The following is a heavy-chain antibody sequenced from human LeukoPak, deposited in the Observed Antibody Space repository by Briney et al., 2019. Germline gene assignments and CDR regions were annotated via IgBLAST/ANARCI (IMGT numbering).Heavy chain of an antibody. Sequence: GGSLRLSCAASGFTFSSYSMNWVRQAPGKGLEWVSSISSSSSYIYYADSVKGRFTISRDNAKNSLYLQMNSLRAEDTAVYYCARGGYSGWYIDYWGQGTLVTVSS. J-gene: IGHJ4*02. CDR3: ARGGYSGWYIDY. D-gene: IGHD1-26*01. V-gene: IGHV3-21*01. CDR1: GFTFSSYS. CDR2: ISSSSSYI.